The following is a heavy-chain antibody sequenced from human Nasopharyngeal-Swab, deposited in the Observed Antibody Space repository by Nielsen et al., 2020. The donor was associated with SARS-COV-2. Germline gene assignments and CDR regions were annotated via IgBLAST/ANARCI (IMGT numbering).Heavy chain of an antibody. V-gene: IGHV3-23*01. CDR2: ISGSGGST. J-gene: IGHJ4*02. CDR3: ARGSGITGDYRDS. D-gene: IGHD4-17*01. CDR1: GFTFSSYA. Sequence: GESLKISCAASGFTFSSYAMSRVRQAPGKGLEWVSAISGSGGSTYYADSVKGRFTISRDNSKNTLYLQMNSLRAEDTAVYYCARGSGITGDYRDSWGQGTLVTVSS.